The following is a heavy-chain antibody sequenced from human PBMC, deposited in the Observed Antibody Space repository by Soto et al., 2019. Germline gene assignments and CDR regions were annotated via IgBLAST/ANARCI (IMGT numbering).Heavy chain of an antibody. V-gene: IGHV3-66*01. J-gene: IGHJ3*01. CDR3: ARDQLYYNDFSGRPLNAFDV. CDR1: GVTVSSNY. Sequence: GGSLRLSCAFSGVTVSSNYMSWVRQAPGKGLEWVSVIYSGGSTSYADSVKGRFTISRDNAKNSLYLQMNRLRAEDTAVYYCARDQLYYNDFSGRPLNAFDVWGQGTMVTV. D-gene: IGHD3-22*01. CDR2: IYSGGST.